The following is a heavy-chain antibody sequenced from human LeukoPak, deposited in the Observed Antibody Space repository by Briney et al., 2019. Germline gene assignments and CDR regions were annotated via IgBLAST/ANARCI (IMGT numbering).Heavy chain of an antibody. CDR1: GFTFSNYA. V-gene: IGHV3-23*01. CDR3: AKGLHMRTMDV. CDR2: ISGSGSNT. J-gene: IGHJ6*03. Sequence: TGGSLRLSCAASGFTFSNYAMSWVRQAPGKGLERVSTISGSGSNTYYADSVKGRFTISRDNAKNSLYLQMNSLRAEDTAVYYCAKGLHMRTMDVWGKGTTVSISS. D-gene: IGHD4-11*01.